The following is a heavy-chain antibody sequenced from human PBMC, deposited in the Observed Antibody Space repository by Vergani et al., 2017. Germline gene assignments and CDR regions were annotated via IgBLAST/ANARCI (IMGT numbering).Heavy chain of an antibody. Sequence: QVQLQQWGAGLLKPSETLSLTCAVYGGSFSGYYWSWIRQPPGKGLEWIGEINHSGSTNYNPSLKSRVTISVDTSISTAYMELSRLRSDDTAVYYCASPVAHGSGSSYYYYGMDVWGQGTTVTVSS. D-gene: IGHD3-10*01. J-gene: IGHJ6*02. V-gene: IGHV4-34*01. CDR2: INHSGST. CDR1: GGSFSGYY. CDR3: ASPVAHGSGSSYYYYGMDV.